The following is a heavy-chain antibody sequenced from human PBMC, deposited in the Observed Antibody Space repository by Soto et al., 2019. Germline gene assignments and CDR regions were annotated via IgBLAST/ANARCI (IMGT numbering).Heavy chain of an antibody. CDR2: IFYTGST. Sequence: QVHLQESGPGLVKPSQTLSLTCTVSGGFVNSVNNYWSWIRQPPGKGLEWLGYIFYTGSTYYNPSLRSRITIAIDTSTNRCSLKLTSVTAADTAVYYCARVPFSSFGVADPPVGLFDPWGQGTLVTVSS. D-gene: IGHD3-3*01. CDR3: ARVPFSSFGVADPPVGLFDP. CDR1: GGFVNSVNNY. J-gene: IGHJ5*02. V-gene: IGHV4-30-4*01.